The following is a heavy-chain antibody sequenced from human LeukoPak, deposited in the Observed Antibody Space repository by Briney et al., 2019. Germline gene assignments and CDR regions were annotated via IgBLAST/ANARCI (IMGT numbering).Heavy chain of an antibody. CDR2: INNSGST. CDR3: AQAPGGGYYYGRFY. CDR1: GVTFSGYY. V-gene: IGHV4-34*08. D-gene: IGHD3-22*01. Sequence: SETLSLTCAVYGVTFSGYYRSWIRQPPGKGLEWIGEINNSGSTNCNPSPKSRVITLAEKTTNKFSLKLSSITAADTPAHYCAQAPGGGYYYGRFYWGQGAL. J-gene: IGHJ4*02.